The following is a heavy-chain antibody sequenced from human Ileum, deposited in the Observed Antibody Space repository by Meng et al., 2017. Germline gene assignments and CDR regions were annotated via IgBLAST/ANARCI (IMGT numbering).Heavy chain of an antibody. CDR1: GGSIRSRIW. D-gene: IGHD3-10*01. J-gene: IGHJ4*02. CDR3: ARGVVSGSHYNTY. CDR2: IHHSGTT. Sequence: QVQLQESGPGLVKPSGTVSLTCAVSGGSIRSRIWWSWVRQPPEKGLEWIGEIHHSGTTNYSPSLKSRLTISVDKSKNQFSLKLHSVTAADTAVYFCARGVVSGSHYNTYWGQGILVTVSS. V-gene: IGHV4-4*02.